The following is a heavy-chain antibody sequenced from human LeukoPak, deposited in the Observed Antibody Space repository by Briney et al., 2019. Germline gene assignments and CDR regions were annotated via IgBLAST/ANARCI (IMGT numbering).Heavy chain of an antibody. V-gene: IGHV4-39*07. CDR3: ARKGHSTPLYGDYAGGWFDP. Sequence: SETLSLTCTVSGGSISSSSYYWGWIRQPPGTGLEWIGSIYYSGSTYYNPSLKSRVTISVDTSKNQFSLKLSSVTAADTAVYYCARKGHSTPLYGDYAGGWFDPWGQGTLVTVSS. CDR1: GGSISSSSYY. CDR2: IYYSGST. J-gene: IGHJ5*02. D-gene: IGHD4-17*01.